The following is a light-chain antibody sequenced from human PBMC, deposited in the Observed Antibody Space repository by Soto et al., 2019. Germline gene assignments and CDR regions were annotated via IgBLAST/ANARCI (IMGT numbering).Light chain of an antibody. J-gene: IGKJ1*01. CDR1: QSVSGN. V-gene: IGKV3-15*01. CDR2: GAS. Sequence: DIVMTQSPATLSVSHGERATLSCRASQSVSGNLAWYQQKPGQAPRLLTYGASTRATGIPARFSGSGSGTDFTLTISRLEPEDFAVYYCQQYGSSPWTFGQGTKVDIK. CDR3: QQYGSSPWT.